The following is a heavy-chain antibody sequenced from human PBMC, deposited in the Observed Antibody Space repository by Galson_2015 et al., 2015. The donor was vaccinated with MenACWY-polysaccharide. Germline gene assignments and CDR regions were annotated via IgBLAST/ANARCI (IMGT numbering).Heavy chain of an antibody. CDR1: DYSLRSGYF. J-gene: IGHJ4*02. CDR3: ARVEKYSGSFYILY. Sequence: ENLSLTCAVSDYSLRSGYFWGWVRQAPGKGVGWVASIFHSGTTYYNPSLKSRVTISVDTSKNQFSLKLSSVTAADTAVYYCARVEKYSGSFYILYWGQGTLVTVSS. CDR2: IFHSGTT. D-gene: IGHD1-26*01. V-gene: IGHV4-38-2*01.